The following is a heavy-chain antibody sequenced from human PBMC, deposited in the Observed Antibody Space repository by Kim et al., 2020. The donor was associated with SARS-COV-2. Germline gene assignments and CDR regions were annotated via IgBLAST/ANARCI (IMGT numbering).Heavy chain of an antibody. D-gene: IGHD3-22*01. V-gene: IGHV4-4*02. Sequence: SETLSLTCVVSGASISSNSCWSWVRQPPGKGLEWIGEVDHSGTTSYNVSLKGRVTISVDKSKNQFSLRLNSVSAADPAVYYCARGVSSAWTLRAWFDPWGHGTLVTVSP. CDR1: GASISSNSC. J-gene: IGHJ5*02. CDR3: ARGVSSAWTLRAWFDP. CDR2: VDHSGTT.